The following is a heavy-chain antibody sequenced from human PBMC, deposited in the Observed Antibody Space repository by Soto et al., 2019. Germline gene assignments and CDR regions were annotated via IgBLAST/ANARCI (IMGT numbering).Heavy chain of an antibody. D-gene: IGHD6-13*01. CDR2: IVPSDSYI. CDR3: ARRPAAADHLGYYYYGMDV. V-gene: IGHV5-10-1*01. J-gene: IGHJ6*02. Sequence: PGESLKISCKGSGYSFTSYWLSLVRQMPGKGLGWMGRIVPSDSYIHYSPSFQGHVTISAVTSISTAYLQWSSLKASDTAMYYCARRPAAADHLGYYYYGMDVWGQGTTVTVSS. CDR1: GYSFTSYW.